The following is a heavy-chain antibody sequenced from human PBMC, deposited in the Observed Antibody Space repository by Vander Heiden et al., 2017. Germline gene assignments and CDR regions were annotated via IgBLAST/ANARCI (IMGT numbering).Heavy chain of an antibody. Sequence: QVQLVQSGAEVKKPGASVKVPCKASGYTFNGYFMHWVRQAPGQGLEWMGWIDPNSGIINVAQRFLGRVTMTRDTSISTAYMELSRLTSDDTAVYYCARGPSNYYGMDVWGQGTTVTVSS. CDR2: IDPNSGII. V-gene: IGHV1-2*02. J-gene: IGHJ6*02. CDR3: ARGPSNYYGMDV. CDR1: GYTFNGYF.